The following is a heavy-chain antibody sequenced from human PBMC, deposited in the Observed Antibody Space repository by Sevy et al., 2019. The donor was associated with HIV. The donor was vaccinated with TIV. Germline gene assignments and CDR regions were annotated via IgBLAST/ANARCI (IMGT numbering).Heavy chain of an antibody. J-gene: IGHJ6*02. D-gene: IGHD6-6*01. Sequence: GGSLRLSCAASGFTFSSYAMHWVRQAPGKGLEWVAVISYDGSNKYYADSVKGRFTISRDNSKNTLYLQMNSLRAKDTAVYYCARDISGYSSSATMYYYYYYGMDVWGQGTTVTVSS. CDR3: ARDISGYSSSATMYYYYYYGMDV. CDR2: ISYDGSNK. CDR1: GFTFSSYA. V-gene: IGHV3-30-3*01.